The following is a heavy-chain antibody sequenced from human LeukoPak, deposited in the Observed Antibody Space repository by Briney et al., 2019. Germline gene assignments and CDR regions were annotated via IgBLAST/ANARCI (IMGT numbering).Heavy chain of an antibody. CDR2: IIGSSGST. CDR3: AKGAYDYIEIAYFDY. J-gene: IGHJ4*02. D-gene: IGHD5-12*01. CDR1: GFSFNNYA. Sequence: PGGSLRLSCVASGFSFNNYAMNWVRQAPGKGLEWVSLIIGSSGSTFYADSVKGRFTISRDKSKNTLYLQMNSLRAEDMAVYYCAKGAYDYIEIAYFDYWGQGSLVTVSS. V-gene: IGHV3-23*01.